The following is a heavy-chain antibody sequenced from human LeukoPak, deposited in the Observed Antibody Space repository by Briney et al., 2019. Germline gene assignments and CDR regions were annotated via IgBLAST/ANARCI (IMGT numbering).Heavy chain of an antibody. Sequence: GGSLRLSCAASGFTFSSYSMNWVRQAPGKGLEWVSYISSSSSTIYYADSVKGRFTISRDNAKNSLYLQMNSLRAEDTAVYYCARGFGDYYDSSGYSWGQGTLVTVSS. D-gene: IGHD3-22*01. J-gene: IGHJ5*02. V-gene: IGHV3-48*04. CDR2: ISSSSSTI. CDR1: GFTFSSYS. CDR3: ARGFGDYYDSSGYS.